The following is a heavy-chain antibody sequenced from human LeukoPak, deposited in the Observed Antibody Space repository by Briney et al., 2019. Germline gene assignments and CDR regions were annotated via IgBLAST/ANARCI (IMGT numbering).Heavy chain of an antibody. CDR3: TTEGSSSRIFDY. V-gene: IGHV3-33*01. CDR2: IWYDGSNK. D-gene: IGHD6-6*01. J-gene: IGHJ4*02. CDR1: GFTFSSYG. Sequence: RSLRLSCAASGFTFSSYGMHWVRQAPGKGLEWEAVIWYDGSNKYYADSVKGRFTISRDNSKNTLYLQMNSLRAEDTAVYYCTTEGSSSRIFDYWGQGTLVTVSS.